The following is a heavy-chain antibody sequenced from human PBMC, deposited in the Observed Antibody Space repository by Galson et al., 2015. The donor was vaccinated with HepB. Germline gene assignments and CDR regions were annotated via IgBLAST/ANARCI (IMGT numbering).Heavy chain of an antibody. Sequence: SVKVSCKASGYTFTGYYMHWVRQAPGQGLEWMGWINPNSGGTNYAQKFQGRVTMTRDTSISTAYMELSRLRSDDTAVYYCARGGVVGLRFLEWSTYYYYGMDVWGQGTTVTVSS. CDR2: INPNSGGT. CDR3: ARGGVVGLRFLEWSTYYYYGMDV. J-gene: IGHJ6*02. V-gene: IGHV1-2*02. D-gene: IGHD3-3*01. CDR1: GYTFTGYY.